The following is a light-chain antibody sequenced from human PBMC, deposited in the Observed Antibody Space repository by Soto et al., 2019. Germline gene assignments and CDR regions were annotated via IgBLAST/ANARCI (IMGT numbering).Light chain of an antibody. CDR3: QKYNSAPLT. CDR1: QGISTF. V-gene: IGKV1-27*01. J-gene: IGKJ4*01. Sequence: DIQMTQSPSSLSASVGDRVTITCRASQGISTFLAWYQQKTGKVPKLLISAASTLQSGVPSRFSGSGSGTEFTLTISSLQPEDVATYYCQKYNSAPLTFGGGTKVEIK. CDR2: AAS.